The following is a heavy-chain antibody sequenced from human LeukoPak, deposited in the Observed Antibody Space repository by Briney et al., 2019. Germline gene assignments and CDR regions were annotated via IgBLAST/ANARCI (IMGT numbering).Heavy chain of an antibody. J-gene: IGHJ4*02. V-gene: IGHV4-4*07. CDR2: IYSSGST. Sequence: SETLSLTCTVSGGSISSYYWNWIRQPPGKGLEWIGRIYSSGSTNYNPSLKSRVTMSVDTSKNQFSLKLSSLTAADTAVYYCARGGQQQLGMLDYWGQGTLVTVSS. CDR1: GGSISSYY. CDR3: ARGGQQQLGMLDY. D-gene: IGHD6-13*01.